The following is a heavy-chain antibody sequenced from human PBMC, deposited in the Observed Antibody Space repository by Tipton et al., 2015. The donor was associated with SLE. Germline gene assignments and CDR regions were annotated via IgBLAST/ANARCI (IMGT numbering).Heavy chain of an antibody. D-gene: IGHD6-13*01. CDR3: ARLRYGSSRHGIDY. Sequence: TLSLTCTVSGGSISSSSYYWGWIRQPPGKGLEWIGSIYYSGSTYYNPSLKSRFTISVDTSKNQFSLKLNSVTAADTAVYYCARLRYGSSRHGIDYWGQGTLVTVSS. CDR1: GGSISSSSYY. V-gene: IGHV4-39*07. J-gene: IGHJ4*02. CDR2: IYYSGST.